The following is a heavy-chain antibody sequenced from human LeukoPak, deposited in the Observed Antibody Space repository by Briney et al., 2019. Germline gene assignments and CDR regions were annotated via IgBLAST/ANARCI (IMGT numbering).Heavy chain of an antibody. CDR2: INSDGSST. J-gene: IGHJ4*02. Sequence: PGGSLRLSCAASGSTFSSYWMHWVRQAPGKGLVWVSRINSDGSSTSYADSVKGRFTISRDNAKNTLYLQMNSLRAEDTAVYYCARVDRYGDYHIYFDYWGQGTLVTVSS. CDR1: GSTFSSYW. D-gene: IGHD4-17*01. V-gene: IGHV3-74*01. CDR3: ARVDRYGDYHIYFDY.